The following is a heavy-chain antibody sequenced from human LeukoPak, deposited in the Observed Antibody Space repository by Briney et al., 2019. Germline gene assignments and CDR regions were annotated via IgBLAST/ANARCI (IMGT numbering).Heavy chain of an antibody. CDR3: ARIHGSSWPYYYYYMDV. D-gene: IGHD6-13*01. Sequence: ASVKVSCKASGYTFTGYYMHWVRQATGQGLEWMGWMNPNSGNTGYAQKFQGRVTMTRNTSISTAYMELSSLRSEDTAVYYCARIHGSSWPYYYYYMDVWGKGTTVTISS. J-gene: IGHJ6*03. CDR2: MNPNSGNT. CDR1: GYTFTGYY. V-gene: IGHV1-8*02.